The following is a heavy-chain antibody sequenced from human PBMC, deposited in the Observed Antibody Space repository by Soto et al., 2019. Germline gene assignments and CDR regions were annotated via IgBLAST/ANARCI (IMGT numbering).Heavy chain of an antibody. Sequence: QVQLVQSGVEVKKPGASVKVSCKASGYTFPTSGINWVRQAPGQGLEWMGWISAYNGNTDYAQKLQGRVTMTTDTSTAAAYREVTNLRSADTAVYYWARDVIPYCASACYPGDFDHWGQGTLVIVYS. J-gene: IGHJ1*01. D-gene: IGHD2-21*02. V-gene: IGHV1-18*04. CDR2: ISAYNGNT. CDR3: ARDVIPYCASACYPGDFDH. CDR1: GYTFPTSG.